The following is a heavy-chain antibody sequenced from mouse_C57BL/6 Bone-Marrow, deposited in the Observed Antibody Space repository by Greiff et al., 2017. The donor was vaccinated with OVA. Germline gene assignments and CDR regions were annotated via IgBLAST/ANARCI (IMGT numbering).Heavy chain of an antibody. J-gene: IGHJ2*01. CDR3: ARDDYEYY. Sequence: VQLKQSGPVLVKPGASVKMSCKASGYTFTDYYMNWVKQSHGKSLEWIGVINPYNGGTSYNQKFKGKATLTVDKSSSTAYMELNSLTSEDSAVYYCARDDYEYYWGQGTTLTVSS. CDR1: GYTFTDYY. D-gene: IGHD2-4*01. CDR2: INPYNGGT. V-gene: IGHV1-19*01.